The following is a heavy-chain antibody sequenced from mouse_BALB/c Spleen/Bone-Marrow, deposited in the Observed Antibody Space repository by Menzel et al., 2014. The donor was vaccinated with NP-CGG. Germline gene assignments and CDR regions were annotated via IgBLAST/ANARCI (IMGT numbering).Heavy chain of an antibody. Sequence: EVQLQQSGAGLVKPGASVKLSCTASGFNIKDTYMHWVKQRPEQGLEWIGRIDPANVNTKYDPKFQGKATITADTSSNTAYLQLSSLTSKDTAVYYCASYIYGYYFDYWGQGTTLTVSS. V-gene: IGHV14-3*02. J-gene: IGHJ2*01. CDR3: ASYIYGYYFDY. D-gene: IGHD1-1*01. CDR2: IDPANVNT. CDR1: GFNIKDTY.